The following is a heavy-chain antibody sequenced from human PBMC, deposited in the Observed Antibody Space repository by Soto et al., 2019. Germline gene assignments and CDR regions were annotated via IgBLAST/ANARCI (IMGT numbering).Heavy chain of an antibody. J-gene: IGHJ5*02. Sequence: SETLSLTWCVSGGSINSDDHYWTWIRQPPGKGLEWIGSIYYSGTNNYNHSLKSRITVSIDTSKNQFSLNLTSVTAADTALYYCARQRRCGYCFDPWGKGTPVTASS. D-gene: IGHD2-15*01. CDR3: ARQRRCGYCFDP. V-gene: IGHV4-30-4*01. CDR2: IYYSGTN. CDR1: GGSINSDDHY.